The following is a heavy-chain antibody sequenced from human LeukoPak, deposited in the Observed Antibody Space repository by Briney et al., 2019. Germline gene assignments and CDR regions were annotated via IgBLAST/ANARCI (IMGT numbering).Heavy chain of an antibody. Sequence: GGSLRLSCAASGFTFSSYAMSWVRQAPGKGLEWVSAISGSGGSTYYADSVKGRFTISRDNSKKTLYLQMNSLRAEDTAVYYCAKYDILTGSPPFDPWGQGTLVTVSS. J-gene: IGHJ5*02. CDR1: GFTFSSYA. CDR3: AKYDILTGSPPFDP. V-gene: IGHV3-23*01. D-gene: IGHD3-9*01. CDR2: ISGSGGST.